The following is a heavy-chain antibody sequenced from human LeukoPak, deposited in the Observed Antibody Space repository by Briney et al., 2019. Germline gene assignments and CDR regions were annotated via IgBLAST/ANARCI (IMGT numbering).Heavy chain of an antibody. V-gene: IGHV4-59*01. J-gene: IGHJ4*02. Sequence: SETPSLTCTVSGGSISSYYWSWLRQPPGKGLEWIGYIYYSGSTNYNPSLKSRVTISVDTSKNQFSLKLSSVTAADTAVYYCARVRSIENYFDYWGQGTLVTVSS. CDR2: IYYSGST. CDR3: ARVRSIENYFDY. D-gene: IGHD6-6*01. CDR1: GGSISSYY.